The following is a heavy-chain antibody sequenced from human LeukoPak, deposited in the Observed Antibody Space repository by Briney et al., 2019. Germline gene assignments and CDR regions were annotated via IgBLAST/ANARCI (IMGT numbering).Heavy chain of an antibody. J-gene: IGHJ4*02. V-gene: IGHV1-18*01. CDR1: GYTFTSYG. Sequence: ASVKVPCKASGYTFTSYGISWVRQAPGQGLEWMGWISAYNGNTNYAQKLQGRVTMTTDTSTSTAYMELRSLRSDDTAVYYCARVSASLYYDFWSAYRQFFDYWGQGTLVTVSS. CDR3: ARVSASLYYDFWSAYRQFFDY. D-gene: IGHD3-3*01. CDR2: ISAYNGNT.